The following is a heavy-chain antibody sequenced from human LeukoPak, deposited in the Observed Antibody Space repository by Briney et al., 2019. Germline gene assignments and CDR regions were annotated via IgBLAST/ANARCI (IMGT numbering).Heavy chain of an antibody. CDR1: GYTFTSYA. Sequence: ASVKVSCKASGYTFTSYAMHWVRQVPGQRLEWMGWINAGNGNTKYSQKFQGRVTITRDTSASTAYMELSSLRSEDTAVYYCAREPHCSGGSCYSLDTAMVYWGQGTLVTVSS. CDR3: AREPHCSGGSCYSLDTAMVY. D-gene: IGHD2-15*01. J-gene: IGHJ4*02. V-gene: IGHV1-3*01. CDR2: INAGNGNT.